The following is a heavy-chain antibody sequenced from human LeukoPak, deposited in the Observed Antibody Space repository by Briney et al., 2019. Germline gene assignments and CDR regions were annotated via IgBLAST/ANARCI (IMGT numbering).Heavy chain of an antibody. J-gene: IGHJ4*02. CDR2: ISPADSDT. Sequence: GESLKISCKGSGYSFTSYWIGWVRQMPGKGLEWMGIISPADSDTRYSPSFQGQVTISADKSISTAYLQWSSLKASDTVMYYCARHSVSYSGYAPFDYWGQGTLVTVSS. CDR3: ARHSVSYSGYAPFDY. V-gene: IGHV5-51*01. D-gene: IGHD5-12*01. CDR1: GYSFTSYW.